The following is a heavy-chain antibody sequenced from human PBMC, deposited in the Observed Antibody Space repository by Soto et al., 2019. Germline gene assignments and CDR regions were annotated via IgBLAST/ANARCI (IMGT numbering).Heavy chain of an antibody. Sequence: QVQLVQSGAEVKKPGSSVKVSCKASGGTFSSYAISWVRQAPGQGLEWMGGIIPIFGTANYAQKFQGRVTITADESTSTAYMELSSLRSEDTAAYYCARAYHSGYDYASGWFDPWGQGTLVTVSS. J-gene: IGHJ5*02. V-gene: IGHV1-69*01. CDR1: GGTFSSYA. CDR2: IIPIFGTA. D-gene: IGHD5-12*01. CDR3: ARAYHSGYDYASGWFDP.